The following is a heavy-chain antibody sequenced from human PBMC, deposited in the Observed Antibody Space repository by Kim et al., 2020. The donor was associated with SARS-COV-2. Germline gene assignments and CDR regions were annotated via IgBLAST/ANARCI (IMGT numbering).Heavy chain of an antibody. D-gene: IGHD3-10*01. V-gene: IGHV3-9*01. CDR3: AKDNGSGSYYGALFDY. CDR2: ISWNSGSI. CDR1: GFTFDDYA. Sequence: GGSLRLSCAASGFTFDDYAMHWVRQAPGKGLEWVSGISWNSGSIGYADSVKGRFTISRDNAKNSLYLQMNGLRAEDTALYYCAKDNGSGSYYGALFDYWGQGTLVTVSS. J-gene: IGHJ4*02.